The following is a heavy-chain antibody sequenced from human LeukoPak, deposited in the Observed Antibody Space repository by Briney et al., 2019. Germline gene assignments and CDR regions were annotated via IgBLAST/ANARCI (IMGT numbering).Heavy chain of an antibody. V-gene: IGHV4-39*01. CDR1: GGSISSSSCY. CDR3: ARTYYDILTGYSYYFDY. Sequence: SETLSLTCTVSGGSISSSSCYWGWIRQPPGKGLEWIGSIYYSGSTYYNPSLKSRVTISVDTSKNQFSLKLSSVTAADTAVYYCARTYYDILTGYSYYFDYWGQGTLVTVSS. J-gene: IGHJ4*02. D-gene: IGHD3-9*01. CDR2: IYYSGST.